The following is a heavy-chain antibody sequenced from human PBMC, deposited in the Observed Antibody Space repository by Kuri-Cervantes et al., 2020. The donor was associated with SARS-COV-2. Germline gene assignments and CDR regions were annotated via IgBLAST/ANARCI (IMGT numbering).Heavy chain of an antibody. V-gene: IGHV3-7*01. CDR2: IKQDGSEK. CDR1: GFTFSSYW. D-gene: IGHD1-26*01. CDR3: AKVVSYRYYYMDV. J-gene: IGHJ6*03. Sequence: LSLTCAASGFTFSSYWMSWVRQAPGKGLEWVANIKQDGSEKYYVDSVKGRFTISRDNAKNSLYLQMNSLRAEDTAVYYCAKVVSYRYYYMDVWGKGTTVTVSS.